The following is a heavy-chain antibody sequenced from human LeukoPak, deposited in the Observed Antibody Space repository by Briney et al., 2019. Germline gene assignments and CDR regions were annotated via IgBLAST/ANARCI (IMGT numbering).Heavy chain of an antibody. CDR2: ISGSGGST. D-gene: IGHD3-3*01. CDR3: AVNYDFWSGYLGY. Sequence: SGGSLRLSCAASGFTFSSYAMSWVRQAPGKGLEWVSAISGSGGSTYYADSVKGRFTISRDNSKNTLYLQMNSLRAEDTAVYYCAVNYDFWSGYLGYWGQGTLVTVSS. V-gene: IGHV3-23*01. CDR1: GFTFSSYA. J-gene: IGHJ4*02.